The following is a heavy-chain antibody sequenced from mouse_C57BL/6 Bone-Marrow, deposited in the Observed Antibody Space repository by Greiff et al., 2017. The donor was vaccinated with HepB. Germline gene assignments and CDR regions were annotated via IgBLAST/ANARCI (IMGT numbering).Heavy chain of an antibody. V-gene: IGHV5-9*01. Sequence: EVMLVESGGGLVKPGGSLKLSCAASGFTFSSYTMSWVRQTPEKGLEWVATISGGGGNTYYPDSVKGRFTISRDNAKNTLYLQMSSLRSEDTALYYCARQGWLLRGFAYWGQGTLVTVSA. J-gene: IGHJ3*01. CDR2: ISGGGGNT. CDR3: ARQGWLLRGFAY. CDR1: GFTFSSYT. D-gene: IGHD2-3*01.